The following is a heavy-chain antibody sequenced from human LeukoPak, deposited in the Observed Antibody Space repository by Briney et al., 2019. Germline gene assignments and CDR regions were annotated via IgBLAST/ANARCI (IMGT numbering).Heavy chain of an antibody. CDR3: AIPGIAVAGREDRPFDY. Sequence: SETLSLTCAVSGGALSSSNWWSWVRPPPGQGMEWIGEIYHSGSTNYNPSLKSRVTISVDKSKNQFSLKLSSVTAADPAVYYCAIPGIAVAGREDRPFDYWGQGTLVTVSS. J-gene: IGHJ4*02. CDR1: GGALSSSNW. V-gene: IGHV4-4*02. D-gene: IGHD6-19*01. CDR2: IYHSGST.